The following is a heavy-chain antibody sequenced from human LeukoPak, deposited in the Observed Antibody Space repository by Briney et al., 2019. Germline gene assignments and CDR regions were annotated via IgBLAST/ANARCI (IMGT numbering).Heavy chain of an antibody. J-gene: IGHJ5*02. CDR1: GYTFTSYY. D-gene: IGHD4-23*01. V-gene: IGHV1-46*01. CDR3: ARLGTVEAVYNWFDP. Sequence: GASVKVSCKASGYTFTSYYMHWVRQAPGQGLEWMGIINPSGGSTSYAQKFQGRVTMTRDTSTSTVYMELSRLRSDDTAVYYCARLGTVEAVYNWFDPWGQGTLVTVSS. CDR2: INPSGGST.